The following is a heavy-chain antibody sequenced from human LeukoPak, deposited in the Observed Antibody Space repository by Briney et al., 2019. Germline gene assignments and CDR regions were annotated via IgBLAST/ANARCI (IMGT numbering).Heavy chain of an antibody. CDR3: ARDQLKTGSYFDY. D-gene: IGHD3-10*01. CDR1: GFTFSSYS. J-gene: IGHJ4*02. CDR2: ISSSSSYI. V-gene: IGHV3-21*01. Sequence: GGSLRLSCAASGFTFSSYSMNWVRQAPGKGLECVSSISSSSSYIYYADSVKGRFTISRDNAKNSLYLQMNSLRAEDTAVYYCARDQLKTGSYFDYWGQGTLVTVSS.